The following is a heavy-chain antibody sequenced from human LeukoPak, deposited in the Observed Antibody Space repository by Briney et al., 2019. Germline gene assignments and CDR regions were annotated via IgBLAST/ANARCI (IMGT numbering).Heavy chain of an antibody. CDR1: GYSFTSYW. CDR3: ARRLGYCSSTSCDNWFDP. J-gene: IGHJ5*02. V-gene: IGHV5-51*01. CDR2: IYPGDSDT. D-gene: IGHD2-2*01. Sequence: GESLKISCKGSGYSFTSYWIGWVRQMPGKGLEWMGIIYPGDSDTRYGPSFQGQVTISADKSISTAYLQWSSLKASDTAMYYCARRLGYCSSTSCDNWFDPWGQGTLVTVSS.